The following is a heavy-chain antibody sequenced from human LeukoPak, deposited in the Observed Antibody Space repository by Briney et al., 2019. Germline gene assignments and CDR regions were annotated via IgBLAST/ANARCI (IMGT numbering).Heavy chain of an antibody. J-gene: IGHJ4*02. CDR1: GYTFTDYY. CDR2: IKPKSGST. Sequence: ASVKVSCKASGYTFTDYYMHWVRQAPGQGLEWMGWIKPKSGSTNYAQQYQGGVTMTRDTSIRTAYMELSSLRPDDTAVYFCARDGQGSGKTYDYWGQGTLVTVSS. CDR3: ARDGQGSGKTYDY. V-gene: IGHV1-2*02. D-gene: IGHD1-1*01.